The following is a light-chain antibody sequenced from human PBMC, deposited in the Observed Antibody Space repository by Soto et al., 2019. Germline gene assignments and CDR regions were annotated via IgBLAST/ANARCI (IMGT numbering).Light chain of an antibody. CDR1: RSLEHSDGHTY. CDR3: MQTTHLPWT. Sequence: VLTQTPLSSPVTLGQPASMSCRSSRSLEHSDGHTYLSWFHQRPGQPPRLLIYEISNRFSGVPDRFSGSGAGTYFTLRISRVEAEDVGLYFCMQTTHLPWTFGQGTKVEIK. V-gene: IGKV2-24*01. J-gene: IGKJ1*01. CDR2: EIS.